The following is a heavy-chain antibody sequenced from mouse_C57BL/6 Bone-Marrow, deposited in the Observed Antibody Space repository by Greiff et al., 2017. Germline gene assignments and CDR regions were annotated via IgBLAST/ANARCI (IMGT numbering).Heavy chain of an antibody. CDR3: ARNPY. V-gene: IGHV1-26*01. Sequence: EVQLQQSGPELVKPGASVKISCKASGYKFTDSYMNWVKQSHGKSLEWIGDINPNNGGTSYNQKFKGKATLTVDKSSSTASMELRSLTSEYSAVYYCARNPYWGQGTLVTVAA. J-gene: IGHJ3*01. CDR2: INPNNGGT. CDR1: GYKFTDSY.